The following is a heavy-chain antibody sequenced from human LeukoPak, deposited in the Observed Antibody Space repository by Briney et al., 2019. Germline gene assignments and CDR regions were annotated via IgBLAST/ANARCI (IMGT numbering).Heavy chain of an antibody. V-gene: IGHV1-2*02. J-gene: IGHJ4*02. CDR1: GYTFTGYY. Sequence: ASVKVSCKASGYTFTGYYMHWVRQAPGQGLEWMGWINPNSGGTNYAQKFQGRVTMTRDTSISTAYMELSRLRSDDTAVYYCARVNSYGYGGGTFDYWGQGTLVTVPS. CDR2: INPNSGGT. D-gene: IGHD5-18*01. CDR3: ARVNSYGYGGGTFDY.